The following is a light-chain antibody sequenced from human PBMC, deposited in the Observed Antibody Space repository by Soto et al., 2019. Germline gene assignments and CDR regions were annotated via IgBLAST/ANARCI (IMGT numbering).Light chain of an antibody. V-gene: IGKV1-5*01. CDR2: DAS. Sequence: DIQMTQSPSTLSASVGDTVTLTCRASQSISSWLAWYQQKPGRAPELLIYDASSLDSGVPSRFSGSGSGTEFTLTISGLQPDDFATYFCQQYNGHPTFGQRTKVEIK. CDR3: QQYNGHPT. J-gene: IGKJ1*01. CDR1: QSISSW.